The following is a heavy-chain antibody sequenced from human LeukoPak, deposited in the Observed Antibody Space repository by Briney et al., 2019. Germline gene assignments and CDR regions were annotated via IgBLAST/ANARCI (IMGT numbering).Heavy chain of an antibody. Sequence: GALRLSCAASGFTVSSDYMTWARQAPGKGLEWVSVIHTDGTTHYADSVKGRFTISRDKSTNTLYLQMDSLRAEDTAVYCCARHDYAEYWGQGTLVTVSS. CDR2: IHTDGTT. V-gene: IGHV3-53*01. CDR3: ARHDYAEY. CDR1: GFTVSSDY. J-gene: IGHJ4*02.